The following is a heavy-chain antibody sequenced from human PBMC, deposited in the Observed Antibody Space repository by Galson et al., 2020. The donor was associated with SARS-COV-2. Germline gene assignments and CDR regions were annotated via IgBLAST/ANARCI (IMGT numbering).Heavy chain of an antibody. CDR2: TPQSRGT. V-gene: IGHV4-30-2*01. D-gene: IGHD4-17*01. CDR3: ARLHYGEYAPEAFDI. J-gene: IGHJ3*02. CDR1: APSITSRSYS. Sequence: SESLSPTCPVSAPSITSRSYSWNWIRQPPGKGLEWTGYTPQSRGTYYNPSLKSRVTISGDRSKNQFSLRLSSVNAADTAVYYCARLHYGEYAPEAFDIWGPGTRVAVAS.